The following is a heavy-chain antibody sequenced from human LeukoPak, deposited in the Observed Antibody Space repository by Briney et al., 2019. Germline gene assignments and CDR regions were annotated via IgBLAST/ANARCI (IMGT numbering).Heavy chain of an antibody. J-gene: IGHJ5*02. CDR1: GGSFSGYY. D-gene: IGHD1-26*01. V-gene: IGHV4-34*01. CDR2: INHSGST. Sequence: PSETLSLTCAVYGGSFSGYYWNWIRQPPGKGLEWIGEINHSGSTNYIPSLKSRVTISVDTSKTQFSLKLSSVTAADTAVYYYARGSKMLGYNWFDPWGQGTLVTVSS. CDR3: ARGSKMLGYNWFDP.